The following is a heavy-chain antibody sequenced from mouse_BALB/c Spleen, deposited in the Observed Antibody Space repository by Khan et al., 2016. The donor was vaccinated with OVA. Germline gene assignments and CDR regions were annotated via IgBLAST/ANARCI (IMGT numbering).Heavy chain of an antibody. CDR2: ISGTGIYT. D-gene: IGHD2-10*01. V-gene: IGHV5-9*02. Sequence: EVMLVESGGGLVKPGGSLKLSCAPSGFAFSSYDMSWVHQTPEKRLEWVATISGTGIYTYYPDSVKGRFTISRDNARNTLYLQMSSLRSEDTALYYCARPSYYGNPWFTYWGQGTLVTVSA. CDR1: GFAFSSYD. J-gene: IGHJ3*01. CDR3: ARPSYYGNPWFTY.